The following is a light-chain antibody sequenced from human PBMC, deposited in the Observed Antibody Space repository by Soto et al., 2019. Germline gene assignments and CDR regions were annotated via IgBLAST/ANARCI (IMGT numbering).Light chain of an antibody. CDR2: FAS. CDR1: QSLNNN. J-gene: IGKJ4*01. Sequence: EIVMTQSPATLSVSPGERATLSCRASQSLNNNLAWYQQKPGQAPRLLIYFASIRAAGIPPWLSGSGSGTDFSLTISSLQSADFEVYYCQQYSAWPLTFGGGTKVETK. CDR3: QQYSAWPLT. V-gene: IGKV3-15*01.